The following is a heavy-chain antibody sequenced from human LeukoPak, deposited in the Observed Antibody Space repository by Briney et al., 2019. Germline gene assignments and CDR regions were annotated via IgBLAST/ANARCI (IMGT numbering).Heavy chain of an antibody. CDR3: ARQIAEVGTSRYLDI. J-gene: IGHJ2*01. Sequence: GESLKISCKGSGYSFTSYWIAWVRQMPGKGLEYMGVIYPDDSDTRYSPSLQGQVTISADKSISTAHLQWSSLKASDTAMYYCARQIAEVGTSRYLDIWGRGTLVTVSS. CDR1: GYSFTSYW. CDR2: IYPDDSDT. V-gene: IGHV5-51*01. D-gene: IGHD6-13*01.